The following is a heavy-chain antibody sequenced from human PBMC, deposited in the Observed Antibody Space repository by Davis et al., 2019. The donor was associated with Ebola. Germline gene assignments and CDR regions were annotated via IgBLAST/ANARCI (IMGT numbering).Heavy chain of an antibody. D-gene: IGHD1-7*01. V-gene: IGHV1-8*01. CDR2: MNPNSRNT. J-gene: IGHJ4*02. Sequence: AASVKVSCKASGYTFTSYDVHWVRQATGQGLEWMGWMNPNSRNTGYAQKFQGRVTMTTDTSTSTAYMELRSLRSDDTAVYYCARTPYWNYPPSYWGQGTLVTVSS. CDR1: GYTFTSYD. CDR3: ARTPYWNYPPSY.